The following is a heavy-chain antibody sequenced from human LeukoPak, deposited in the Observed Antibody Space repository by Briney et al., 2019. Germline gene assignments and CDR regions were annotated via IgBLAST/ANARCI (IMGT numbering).Heavy chain of an antibody. D-gene: IGHD3-10*01. CDR2: IYTSGST. V-gene: IGHV4-4*07. CDR1: GGSISSYY. J-gene: IGHJ4*02. CDR3: ASTPLMVRGVIIFDY. Sequence: SETLSLTCTVSGGSISSYYWSWIRQPAGKGLEWIGRIYTSGSTNYNPSLKSRVTMSVDTSKNQFSLKLSSVTAADTAVYYCASTPLMVRGVIIFDYWGQGTLVTVSS.